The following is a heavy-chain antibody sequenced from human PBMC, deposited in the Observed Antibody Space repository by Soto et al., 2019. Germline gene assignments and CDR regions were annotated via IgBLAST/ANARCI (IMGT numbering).Heavy chain of an antibody. D-gene: IGHD3-10*01. CDR1: EGTFSSYA. CDR3: ARDSLPQHYYGSGLWYFDL. V-gene: IGHV1-69*06. CDR2: INPIFGTA. Sequence: QVQLVQSGAAVKKPGSSVKVSCKASEGTFSSYAISWVRQAPGQWLEWMGGINPIFGTANYAQKCQGRVKITADKSTSTAYMEVSSLRSEDTAVYYCARDSLPQHYYGSGLWYFDLWGRGPQVTVSS. J-gene: IGHJ2*01.